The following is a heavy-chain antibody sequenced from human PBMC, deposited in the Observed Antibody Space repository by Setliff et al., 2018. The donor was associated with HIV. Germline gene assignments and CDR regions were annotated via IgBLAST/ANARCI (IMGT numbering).Heavy chain of an antibody. V-gene: IGHV4-39*07. CDR1: GGSISSSSYY. D-gene: IGHD5-18*01. Sequence: LSLTCTVSGGSISSSSYYWGWVRQPPGKGLEWIGSMYYSGSTYYTPSLKSRITISLDTSKNQFSLRMRSVTAADTAVYYCARVFVDTAVLRVLEYYFDSWGRGTLVTV. J-gene: IGHJ4*02. CDR2: MYYSGST. CDR3: ARVFVDTAVLRVLEYYFDS.